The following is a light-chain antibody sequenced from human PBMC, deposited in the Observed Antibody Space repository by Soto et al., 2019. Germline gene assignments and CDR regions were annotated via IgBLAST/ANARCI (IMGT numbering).Light chain of an antibody. Sequence: DIQMTQSPSTLSASVGDRVTITCRASQSISSWLAWYQQKPWKAPKLLIYDASSLESGVPSRFSGSRSGTEFTLPISSLQPDDFATYYCQKYNSYPWTFGQGTKVEIK. V-gene: IGKV1-5*01. J-gene: IGKJ1*01. CDR2: DAS. CDR1: QSISSW. CDR3: QKYNSYPWT.